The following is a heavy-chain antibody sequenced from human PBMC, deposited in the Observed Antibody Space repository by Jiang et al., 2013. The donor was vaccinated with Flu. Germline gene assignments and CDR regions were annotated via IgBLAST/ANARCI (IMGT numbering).Heavy chain of an antibody. Sequence: GAEVKKPGASVKVSCKASGYTFTGQHMHWVRQASGQGIEWMGRINTHSGDTKYAQKFQGRVSMTRDTSISTAYLEVSRLRSDDTAVYYCARDEYCIGGVCFIGVSDFWGQGSLVTVSS. V-gene: IGHV1-2*06. J-gene: IGHJ4*02. CDR1: GYTFTGQH. CDR3: ARDEYCIGGVCFIGVSDF. D-gene: IGHD2-8*02. CDR2: INTHSGDT.